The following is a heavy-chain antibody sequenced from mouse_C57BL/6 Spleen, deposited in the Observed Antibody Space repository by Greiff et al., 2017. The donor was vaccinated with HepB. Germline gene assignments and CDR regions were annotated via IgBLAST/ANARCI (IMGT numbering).Heavy chain of an antibody. CDR3: ARGENWGHYYAMDY. V-gene: IGHV1-59*01. CDR1: GYTFTSYW. Sequence: VQLQQPGAELVRPGTSVKLSCKASGYTFTSYWMHWVKQRPGQGLEWIGVIDPSDSYTNYNQKFKGKATLTVDTSSSTAYMQLSSLTSEDSAVYYCARGENWGHYYAMDYWGQGTSVTVSS. CDR2: IDPSDSYT. D-gene: IGHD4-1*01. J-gene: IGHJ4*01.